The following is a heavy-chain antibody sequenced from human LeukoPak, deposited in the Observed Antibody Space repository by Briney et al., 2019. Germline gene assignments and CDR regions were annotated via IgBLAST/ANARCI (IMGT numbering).Heavy chain of an antibody. V-gene: IGHV3-21*01. CDR2: ISSSSSYI. D-gene: IGHD5-12*01. Sequence: GGSLRLSCAASGFTSGRYWMSWVRQAPGKGLEWVSSISSSSSYIYYADSVKGRFTISRDNAKNSLYLQMNSLRAEDTAVYYCARDTSGSFYYYMDVWGKGTTVTVSS. CDR3: ARDTSGSFYYYMDV. CDR1: GFTSGRYW. J-gene: IGHJ6*03.